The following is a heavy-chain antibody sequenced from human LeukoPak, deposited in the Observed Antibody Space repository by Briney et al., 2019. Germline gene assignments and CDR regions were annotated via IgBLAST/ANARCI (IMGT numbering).Heavy chain of an antibody. J-gene: IGHJ1*01. V-gene: IGHV3-74*01. D-gene: IGHD2-2*01. CDR3: ARESPSCSSCFQH. CDR2: INSDGSST. Sequence: QAGGSLRLSCAASGFTFSSYWMHWVRQTPGKGLVWLTRINSDGSSTNYADSVKGRFTISRDNANSTLFLQMTSLTADDTAVYDCARESPSCSSCFQHWGQGALVSVSS. CDR1: GFTFSSYW.